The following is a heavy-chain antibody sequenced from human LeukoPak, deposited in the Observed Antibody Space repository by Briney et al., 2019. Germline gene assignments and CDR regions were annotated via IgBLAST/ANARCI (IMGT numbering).Heavy chain of an antibody. V-gene: IGHV1-58*01. CDR1: GFTFTSSP. J-gene: IGHJ6*04. Sequence: AVKDSCKASGFTFTSSPVQWVRQARCQRLEWMGWIVVGRGNTNYAQKFQERVIITRHISTSTAYMELSRLRAEDTAVYYWAAGTRYFDWLPHYYYYGMDVWGKGTTVTVSS. CDR3: AAGTRYFDWLPHYYYYGMDV. CDR2: IVVGRGNT. D-gene: IGHD3-9*01.